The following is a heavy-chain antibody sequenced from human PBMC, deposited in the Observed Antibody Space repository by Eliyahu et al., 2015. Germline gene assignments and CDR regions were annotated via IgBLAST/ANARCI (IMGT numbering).Heavy chain of an antibody. Sequence: QITLKESGPTLVKPTQTLTLTCSFGGFSLSEYGVGVSWIRQPPGKALEWLXLIYWDDSKRYTPSLERRLTIAKDTSKNQVVLIMTTMDPVDTATYYCAHSGSAEWAAFGYWGQGALVTVSS. D-gene: IGHD6-25*01. CDR1: GFSLSEYGVG. J-gene: IGHJ4*02. V-gene: IGHV2-5*02. CDR2: IYWDDSK. CDR3: AHSGSAEWAAFGY.